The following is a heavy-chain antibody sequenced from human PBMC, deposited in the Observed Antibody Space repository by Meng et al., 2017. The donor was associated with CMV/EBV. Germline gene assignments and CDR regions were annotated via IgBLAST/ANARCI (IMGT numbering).Heavy chain of an antibody. D-gene: IGHD2-8*01. CDR1: GFTFSSYE. V-gene: IGHV3-48*03. CDR2: ISSSGSTR. CDR3: ARGYCTNGVCYQRGGDDY. J-gene: IGHJ4*02. Sequence: GGSLRLSCAASGFTFSSYEMNWVRQAPGKGLEWVSYISSSGSTRYYADSVKGRFTISRDNAKNSLYLQMNSLRAEDTAVYYCARGYCTNGVCYQRGGDDYWGQGTLVTVSS.